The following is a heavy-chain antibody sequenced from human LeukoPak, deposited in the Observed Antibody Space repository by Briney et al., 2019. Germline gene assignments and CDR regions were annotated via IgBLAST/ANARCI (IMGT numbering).Heavy chain of an antibody. J-gene: IGHJ4*02. D-gene: IGHD3-3*01. CDR1: GFTFTSSA. V-gene: IGHV1-58*01. CDR3: AAAYYDFWSGYPPFDY. Sequence: SVKVSCKASGFTFTSSAVQWVRQARGQRLEWIGWIVVGSGNTNYAQKFQERVTITRDVSTSTAYMELSSLRSEDTAVYYCAAAYYDFWSGYPPFDYWGQGTLVTVSS. CDR2: IVVGSGNT.